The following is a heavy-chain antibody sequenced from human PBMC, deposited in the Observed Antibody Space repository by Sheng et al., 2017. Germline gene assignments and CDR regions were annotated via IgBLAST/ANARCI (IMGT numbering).Heavy chain of an antibody. D-gene: IGHD2-2*01. Sequence: QVQLVQSGAEVKKPGSSVKVSCKASGGTFSSYAISWVRQAPGQGLEWMGGIIPILGIANYAQKFQGRVTITADKSTSTAYMELSSLRSEDTAVYYCASHGLTRDIVVVPAASRAFDIWGQGTMVTVSS. CDR1: GGTFSSYA. J-gene: IGHJ3*02. V-gene: IGHV1-69*04. CDR2: IIPILGIA. CDR3: ASHGLTRDIVVVPAASRAFDI.